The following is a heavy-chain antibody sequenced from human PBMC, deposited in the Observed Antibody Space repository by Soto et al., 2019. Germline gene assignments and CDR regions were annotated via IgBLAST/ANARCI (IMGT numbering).Heavy chain of an antibody. CDR3: ARDPVVVVAATEVDDAFDI. V-gene: IGHV3-74*01. Sequence: GGSLRLSCAASGFTFSSYWMHWVRQAPGKGLVWVSRINSDGSSTRYADSVKGRFTSSRDNAKNTLYLQMNSLRAEDTAVYYCARDPVVVVAATEVDDAFDIWGQGTMVTVSS. J-gene: IGHJ3*02. CDR2: INSDGSST. D-gene: IGHD2-15*01. CDR1: GFTFSSYW.